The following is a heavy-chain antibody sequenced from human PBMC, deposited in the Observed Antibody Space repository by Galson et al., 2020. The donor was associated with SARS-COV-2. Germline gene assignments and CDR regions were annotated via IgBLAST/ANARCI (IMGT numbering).Heavy chain of an antibody. CDR3: ARDKMVVAFGELSYYYGMDV. Sequence: TGGSLRLSCAASGFTFSSYSMNWVRQAPGKGLEWVSSISSSSSYIYYADSVKGRFTISRDNAKNSLYPQMNSLRAEDTAVYYCARDKMVVAFGELSYYYGMDVWGQGTTVTVSS. CDR2: ISSSSSYI. V-gene: IGHV3-21*01. CDR1: GFTFSSYS. D-gene: IGHD3-10*01. J-gene: IGHJ6*02.